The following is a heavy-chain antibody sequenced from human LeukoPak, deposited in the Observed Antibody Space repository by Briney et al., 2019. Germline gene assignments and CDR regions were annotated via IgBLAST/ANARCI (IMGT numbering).Heavy chain of an antibody. CDR2: LSYDGSNK. CDR3: AKLPKFQLRYYGWLLDAFDI. V-gene: IGHV3-30*18. Sequence: GGSVRLSCAVSGFTFSRYGMLWVRHAPGKGREWVAVLSYDGSNKYYADYVKGRFTISRDNSKNTLYLQMNSLRAEDTAVYYCAKLPKFQLRYYGWLLDAFDIWGQGTMVTVSS. CDR1: GFTFSRYG. J-gene: IGHJ3*02. D-gene: IGHD3-9*01.